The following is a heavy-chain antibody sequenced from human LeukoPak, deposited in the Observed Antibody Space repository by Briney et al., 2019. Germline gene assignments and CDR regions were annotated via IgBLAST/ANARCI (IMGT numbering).Heavy chain of an antibody. D-gene: IGHD1-26*01. CDR1: GYTFTGYY. Sequence: GASVKVSCKASGYTFTGYYMHWVRQAPGQGLEWMGWINPNSGGTNYAQKFQGRVTMTRDTSISTAYMELSRLRSDDTAVYYCARGPWVGATYFDYWGQGTLVTVSS. V-gene: IGHV1-2*02. CDR3: ARGPWVGATYFDY. J-gene: IGHJ4*02. CDR2: INPNSGGT.